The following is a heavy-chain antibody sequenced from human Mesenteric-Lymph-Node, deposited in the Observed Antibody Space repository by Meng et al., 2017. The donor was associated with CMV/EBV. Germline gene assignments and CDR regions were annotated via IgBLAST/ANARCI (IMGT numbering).Heavy chain of an antibody. CDR1: GYTFTDYY. CDR2: INPNTGNT. CDR3: ARYYDLGENAFDI. V-gene: IGHV1-2*02. Sequence: ASVKVSCKASGYTFTDYYIHWVRQAPGQGLEWMGWINPNTGNTNYAQTFQGRVTVTRDTSISTAYMELSRLRSDDTAVYYCARYYDLGENAFDIWGQGTVVTVSS. J-gene: IGHJ3*02. D-gene: IGHD3-3*01.